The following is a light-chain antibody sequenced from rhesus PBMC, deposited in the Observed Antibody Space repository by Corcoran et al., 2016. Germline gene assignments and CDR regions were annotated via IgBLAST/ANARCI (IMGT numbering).Light chain of an antibody. CDR1: QAISNN. Sequence: DIQMTQSPSSLSASVGDRVTITCQASQAISNNLAWYQQKPGKVPKLLIYKASTLQSGVTSRFSGSGSGTDFTLTISSLQPEDFATYYCQHGYGITPTFGQGTKVEIK. J-gene: IGKJ1*01. CDR3: QHGYGITPT. V-gene: IGKV1-25*01. CDR2: KAS.